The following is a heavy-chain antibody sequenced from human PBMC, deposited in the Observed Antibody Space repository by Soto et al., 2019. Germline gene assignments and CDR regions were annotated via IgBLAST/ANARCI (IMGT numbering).Heavy chain of an antibody. D-gene: IGHD2-15*01. V-gene: IGHV4-59*08. CDR1: GGSISSYY. Sequence: QVQLQESGPGLVKPSETLALTCTVSGGSISSYYWSWIRQPPGKGLEWIGYIYYSGSTNYNPSLKTPATIPVDPSTNQFTLMRSSVPAADTAVYYCARRYGGTFDYWGQGTLVTVSS. J-gene: IGHJ4*02. CDR2: IYYSGST. CDR3: ARRYGGTFDY.